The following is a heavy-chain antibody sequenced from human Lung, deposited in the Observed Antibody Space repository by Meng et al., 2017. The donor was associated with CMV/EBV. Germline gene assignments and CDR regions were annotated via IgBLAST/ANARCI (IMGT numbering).Heavy chain of an antibody. J-gene: IGHJ4*02. CDR2: ILPIFGIA. CDR1: GGTFRKYS. D-gene: IGHD4/OR15-4a*01. CDR3: ARVGGTMVKNGYFDY. V-gene: IGHV1-69*05. Sequence: SVKVSCKASGGTFRKYSISWVRQAPGQGLEWMGGILPIFGIAKIAQNFQGRVTITTDGSTSIAYMEVSSLRSEDTAVYYCARVGGTMVKNGYFDYWGQGXLVTVSS.